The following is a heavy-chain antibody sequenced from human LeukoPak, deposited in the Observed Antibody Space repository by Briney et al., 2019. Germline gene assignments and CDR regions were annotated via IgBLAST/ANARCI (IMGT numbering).Heavy chain of an antibody. Sequence: PGGSLRLSCAASGFTFGSYWMSWVRQAPGKGLEWVANIKQDGSEKYYVDSVKGRFTISRDNAKNSLYLQMNSLRAEDTAVYYCARDLYRIVVVPHYFDYWGQGTLVTVSS. CDR3: ARDLYRIVVVPHYFDY. CDR2: IKQDGSEK. V-gene: IGHV3-7*01. J-gene: IGHJ4*02. D-gene: IGHD3-22*01. CDR1: GFTFGSYW.